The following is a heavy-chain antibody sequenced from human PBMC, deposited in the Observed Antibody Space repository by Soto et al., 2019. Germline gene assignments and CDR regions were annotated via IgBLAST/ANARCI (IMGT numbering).Heavy chain of an antibody. CDR1: GGSVNGYY. CDR3: ATRITVFGLLIPPFDP. D-gene: IGHD3-3*01. V-gene: IGHV4-34*01. J-gene: IGHJ5*02. CDR2: INHTGGT. Sequence: SETLSLTCAVYGGSVNGYYWNWIRQPPGKGLEWIGEINHTGGTHYNPSLKSRVTMSVDTSKNQFSLRLSSVTAADMAIYYCATRITVFGLLIPPFDPWGQGTQVTVSS.